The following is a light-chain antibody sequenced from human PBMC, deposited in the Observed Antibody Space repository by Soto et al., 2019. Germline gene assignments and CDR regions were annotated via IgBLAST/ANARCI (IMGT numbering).Light chain of an antibody. Sequence: DIQMTQSPSTLSASVGDRVTITCRASQSISSWLTWYQQKAGQAPKLLIYKASSVESGVPSRFSGSGSGTEFALTSSSLQPEDSATYDGQQYSYCATCSQGTRV. CDR3: QQYSYCAT. V-gene: IGKV1-5*03. CDR1: QSISSW. J-gene: IGKJ1*01. CDR2: KAS.